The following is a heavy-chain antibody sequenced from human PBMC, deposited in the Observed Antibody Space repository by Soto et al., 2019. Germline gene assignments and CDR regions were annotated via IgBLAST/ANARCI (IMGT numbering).Heavy chain of an antibody. Sequence: QVQLVQSGAEVKKPGASVKVSCKASGYIFTTYAIFWVRQAPGQRLEWMGWISAATGDTAYSQKLQGRVTMTRDTSATTAFMELSSLRSEDTAVYYCAREYGSGPYYKAFDIWGQGTMVTVSS. CDR2: ISAATGDT. V-gene: IGHV1-3*01. J-gene: IGHJ3*02. D-gene: IGHD3-10*01. CDR3: AREYGSGPYYKAFDI. CDR1: GYIFTTYA.